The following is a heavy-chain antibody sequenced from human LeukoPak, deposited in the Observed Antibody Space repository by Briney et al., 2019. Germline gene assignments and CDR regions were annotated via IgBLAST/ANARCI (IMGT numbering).Heavy chain of an antibody. CDR2: ISYDGSNK. J-gene: IGHJ4*02. Sequence: GSLRLSCAASGFTFSSYGMHWVRQAPGKGLEWVALISYDGSNKYYADSVKGRFTISRDNYKNMLYQQMNRLRAEETAVYYCAKDPAGAPEYYFDYWGQGTLVTVSS. V-gene: IGHV3-30*18. D-gene: IGHD1-14*01. CDR1: GFTFSSYG. CDR3: AKDPAGAPEYYFDY.